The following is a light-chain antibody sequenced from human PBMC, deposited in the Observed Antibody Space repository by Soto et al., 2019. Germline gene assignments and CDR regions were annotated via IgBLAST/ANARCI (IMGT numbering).Light chain of an antibody. CDR2: EVS. CDR3: SSYTSSSTL. V-gene: IGLV2-14*01. Sequence: QSVLTQPASVSFSPGQSITMSCTGTSSDVGSYNYVSWYQQHPGKAPKLMIYEVSDRPSGISSRFSGSKSGNTASLTISGLQTEDEADYYCSSYTSSSTLFGTGTNVTAL. J-gene: IGLJ1*01. CDR1: SSDVGSYNY.